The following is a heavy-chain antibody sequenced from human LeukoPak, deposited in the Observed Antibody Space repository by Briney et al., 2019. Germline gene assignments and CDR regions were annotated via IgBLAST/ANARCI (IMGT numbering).Heavy chain of an antibody. CDR1: GFTFGSYA. V-gene: IGHV3-23*01. J-gene: IGHJ3*02. D-gene: IGHD2-15*01. CDR3: AKDLSGCSGGSCYPDAFDI. CDR2: ISGSGGST. Sequence: GGSLRLSCAASGFTFGSYAMSWVRQAPGKGLEWVSAISGSGGSTYYADSVEGRFTISRDNSKNTLYLQMNSLRAEDTAVYYCAKDLSGCSGGSCYPDAFDIWGQGTMVTVSS.